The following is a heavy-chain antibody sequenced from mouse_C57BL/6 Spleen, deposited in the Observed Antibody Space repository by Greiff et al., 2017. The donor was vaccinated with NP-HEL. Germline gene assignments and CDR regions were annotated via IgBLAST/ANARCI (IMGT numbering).Heavy chain of an antibody. J-gene: IGHJ4*01. CDR3: ARDHTVVADYYAMDY. D-gene: IGHD1-1*01. CDR2: ISDGGSYT. CDR1: GFTFSSYA. Sequence: EVMLVESGGGLVKPGGSLKLSCAASGFTFSSYAMSWVRQTPEKRLEWVATISDGGSYTYYPDNVKGRFTISRDNAKNNLYLQMSHLKSEDTAMYYCARDHTVVADYYAMDYWGQGTSVTVSS. V-gene: IGHV5-4*01.